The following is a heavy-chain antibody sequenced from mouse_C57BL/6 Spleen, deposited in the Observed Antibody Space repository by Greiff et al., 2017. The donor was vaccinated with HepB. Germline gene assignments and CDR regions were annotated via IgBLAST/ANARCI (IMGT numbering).Heavy chain of an antibody. CDR2: ISDGGSYT. J-gene: IGHJ4*01. CDR1: GFTFSSYA. D-gene: IGHD1-1*01. Sequence: EVKLVESGGGLVKPGGSLKLSCAASGFTFSSYAMSWVRQTPEKRLEWVATISDGGSYTYYPDNVKGRFTISRDNAKNNLYLQMSHLKSEDTAMYYCARGVYYYGSSYWAMDYWGQGTSVTVSS. V-gene: IGHV5-4*03. CDR3: ARGVYYYGSSYWAMDY.